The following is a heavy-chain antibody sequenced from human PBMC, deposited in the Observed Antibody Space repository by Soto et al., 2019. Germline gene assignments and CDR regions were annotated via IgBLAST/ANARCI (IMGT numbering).Heavy chain of an antibody. CDR1: GFTFSSYW. CDR3: AREQAIWHWYFDL. V-gene: IGHV3-7*01. J-gene: IGHJ2*01. CDR2: IKQDGSEK. Sequence: EVQLVESGGGLVQPGGSLRLSCAASGFTFSSYWMSWVRQAPGKGLEWVANIKQDGSEKYYVDSVKDRFTISRDNAKNSLDVQMNSLRAEGTAVYYCAREQAIWHWYFDLWGRGTLVTVSS. D-gene: IGHD5-18*01.